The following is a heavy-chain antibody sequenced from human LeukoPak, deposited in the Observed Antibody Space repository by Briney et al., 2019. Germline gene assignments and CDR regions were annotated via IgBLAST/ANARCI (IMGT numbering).Heavy chain of an antibody. Sequence: PSETLSLTCTVSGGSISSYYWSWIRQPAGKGLEWIGRIYTSGSTNYNPSLKSRVIMSVDTSKNQFSLKLSSVTAADTAVYYCARVLRITIFGVVSSYFDYWGQGTLVTVSS. CDR2: IYTSGST. V-gene: IGHV4-4*07. CDR1: GGSISSYY. J-gene: IGHJ4*02. D-gene: IGHD3-3*01. CDR3: ARVLRITIFGVVSSYFDY.